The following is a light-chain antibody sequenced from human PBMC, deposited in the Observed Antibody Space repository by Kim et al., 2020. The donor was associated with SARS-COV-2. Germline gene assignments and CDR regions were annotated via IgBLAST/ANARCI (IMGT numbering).Light chain of an antibody. V-gene: IGKV3-20*01. CDR3: QQYGSAPLT. CDR2: GAS. Sequence: SPGERATLSCRASQSVPGNYLAWYQHRPDQAPRLLISGASSRATDIPNRFSGSGSGTDFTLTISRLEPEDFAVYFCQQYGSAPLTFGRGTRLEIK. J-gene: IGKJ5*01. CDR1: QSVPGNY.